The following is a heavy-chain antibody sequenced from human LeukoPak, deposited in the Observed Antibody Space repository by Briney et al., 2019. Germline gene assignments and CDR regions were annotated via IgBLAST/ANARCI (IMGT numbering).Heavy chain of an antibody. CDR1: GFILSTYV. CDR3: AKSVSSRFTSPRRPYYFDS. D-gene: IGHD2-2*01. V-gene: IGHV3-23*01. CDR2: ISSSGGYT. J-gene: IGHJ4*02. Sequence: GGSLRLSCAASGFILSTYVMSWVRQAPGKGLEWVSTISSSGGYTYFADSVKGRFTISRDNSKNTLYLQMNSLRAEDTAVYYCAKSVSSRFTSPRRPYYFDSWGQGTLVTVSS.